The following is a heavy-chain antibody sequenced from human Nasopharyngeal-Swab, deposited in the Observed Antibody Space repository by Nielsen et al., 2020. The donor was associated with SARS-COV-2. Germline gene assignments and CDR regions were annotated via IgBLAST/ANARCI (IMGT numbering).Heavy chain of an antibody. V-gene: IGHV1-2*02. Sequence: ASVKVSCKASGYTFTSYGISWVRQAPGQGLEWMGWINPNSGNTDYTQKFQGRVTMTRDTSISTVYMELSGLRSDDTAIYYCARGDRISSSPRGWFGPWGQGTLVTVSS. J-gene: IGHJ5*02. CDR3: ARGDRISSSPRGWFGP. D-gene: IGHD3-3*02. CDR2: INPNSGNT. CDR1: GYTFTSYG.